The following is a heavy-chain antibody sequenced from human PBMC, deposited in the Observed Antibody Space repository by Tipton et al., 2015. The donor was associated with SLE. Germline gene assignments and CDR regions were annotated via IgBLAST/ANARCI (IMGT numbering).Heavy chain of an antibody. CDR1: GYSISSGYY. V-gene: IGHV4-38-2*01. D-gene: IGHD6-19*01. CDR2: IYHSGST. CDR3: ARLGSRPYNSGWYS. Sequence: TLSLTCAVSGYSISSGYYWGWIRQPPGKGLEWIGNIYHSGSTYYNPSLKSQVTISVDTSKNQFSLKLSSVTAADTAVYYCARLGSRPYNSGWYSWGQGTLVTVSS. J-gene: IGHJ4*02.